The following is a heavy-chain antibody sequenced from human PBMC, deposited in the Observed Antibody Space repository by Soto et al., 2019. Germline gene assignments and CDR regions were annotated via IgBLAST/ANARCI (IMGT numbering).Heavy chain of an antibody. D-gene: IGHD5-18*01. CDR3: AAGIRLPTDP. CDR2: IWYDGSNK. J-gene: IGHJ5*02. Sequence: QVQLVESGGGVVQPGRSLRLSCAASGFTFSSYGIHWVRQAPGKGLEWVAVIWYDGSNKYYADSVKGRFTISRDNSKNTLYLQMNSLRAEDTAVYYCAAGIRLPTDPWGQGTLVTVSS. CDR1: GFTFSSYG. V-gene: IGHV3-33*01.